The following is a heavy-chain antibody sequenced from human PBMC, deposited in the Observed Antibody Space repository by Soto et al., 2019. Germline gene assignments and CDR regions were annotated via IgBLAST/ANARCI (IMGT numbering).Heavy chain of an antibody. CDR3: AKDATSCSGGSCYFYYFDY. Sequence: PGGSMRLSCAAAGFTLSSYAMSWVRQAPGKGLEWVSAISGSGGSTYYADSVKGRFTISRDNSKNTLYLQMNSLRAEDTAVYYCAKDATSCSGGSCYFYYFDYWGQGTLVTVSS. V-gene: IGHV3-23*01. CDR1: GFTLSSYA. D-gene: IGHD2-15*01. CDR2: ISGSGGST. J-gene: IGHJ4*02.